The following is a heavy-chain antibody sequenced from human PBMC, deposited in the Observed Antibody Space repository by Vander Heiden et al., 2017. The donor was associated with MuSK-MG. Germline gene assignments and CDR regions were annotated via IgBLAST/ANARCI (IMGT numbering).Heavy chain of an antibody. CDR1: GFTFSSDG. CDR2: ISYDGSNK. J-gene: IGHJ5*02. V-gene: IGHV3-30*18. CDR3: AKGGFMVRGVMGP. Sequence: QVQLVESGGGVVQPGRSLRLSCAASGFTFSSDGMHWVRQAPGKGLEWVAVISYDGSNKYYADSVKGRFTISRDNSKNTLYLQMNSLRAEDTAVYYCAKGGFMVRGVMGPWGQGTLVTVSS. D-gene: IGHD3-10*01.